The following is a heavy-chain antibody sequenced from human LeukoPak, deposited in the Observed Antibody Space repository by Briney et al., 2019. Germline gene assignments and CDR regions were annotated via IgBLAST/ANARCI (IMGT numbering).Heavy chain of an antibody. CDR1: GFTFSSHN. D-gene: IGHD4-23*01. CDR3: VRHHGGGWFDP. CDR2: ISGASDNI. J-gene: IGHJ5*02. V-gene: IGHV3-48*01. Sequence: GGSLRLSCAASGFTFSSHNMNWVRQVPGKGLQWISYISGASDNIHYADSVKGRFTISRDNARNSLFLQMNNLRAEDTALYYCVRHHGGGWFDPWGQGTLVIVSS.